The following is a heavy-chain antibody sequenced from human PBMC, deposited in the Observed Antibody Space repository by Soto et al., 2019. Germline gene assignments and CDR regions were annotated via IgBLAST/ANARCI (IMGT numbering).Heavy chain of an antibody. CDR1: GYPVTAYY. D-gene: IGHD3-3*01. Sequence: QLHLVQSGAVVKKPGASVTVSCSASGYPVTAYYMHWVRQAPGRGLEWMGGINPATGAAKYTQTFQGRVTMNGDKSTSTVFMELSGLTSEDTAVFSCARGGGVGVAGSAAFDMWGQGTLVTVSS. CDR2: INPATGAA. V-gene: IGHV1-2*02. J-gene: IGHJ3*02. CDR3: ARGGGVGVAGSAAFDM.